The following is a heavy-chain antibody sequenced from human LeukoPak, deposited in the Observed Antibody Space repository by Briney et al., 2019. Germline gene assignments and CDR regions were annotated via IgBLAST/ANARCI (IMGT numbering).Heavy chain of an antibody. J-gene: IGHJ4*02. V-gene: IGHV3-48*04. Sequence: GGSLRLSCAASGFTFSSYSMNWVRQAPGKGLEWVSYISSSSSTIYYADSVKGRFIISRDNAKNSLYLQMNSLRAEDTAVYYCARAPGYYGSGLRFDYWGQGTLVTVSS. CDR3: ARAPGYYGSGLRFDY. D-gene: IGHD3-10*01. CDR1: GFTFSSYS. CDR2: ISSSSSTI.